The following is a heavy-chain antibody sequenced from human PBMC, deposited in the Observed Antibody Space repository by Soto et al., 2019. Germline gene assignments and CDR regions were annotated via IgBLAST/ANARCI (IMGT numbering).Heavy chain of an antibody. Sequence: GGSLRLSCAASGFMFRDYGMNWVRQAPGRGLEWVAYISSSSRDTYTADSVKGRFTISRDNAWNSLFLQMNSLRDEDTAVYYCARAALYGYDYWGQGTPVTVSS. CDR1: GFMFRDYG. CDR3: ARAALYGYDY. CDR2: ISSSSRDT. J-gene: IGHJ4*02. D-gene: IGHD4-17*01. V-gene: IGHV3-48*02.